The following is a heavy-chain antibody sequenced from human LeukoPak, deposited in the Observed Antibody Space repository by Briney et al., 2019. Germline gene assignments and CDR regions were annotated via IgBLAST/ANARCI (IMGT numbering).Heavy chain of an antibody. CDR1: GGSISSSSYF. CDR3: ARAYYYDSSGSYYFDY. Sequence: SETLSLTCIVSGGSISSSSYFWGWIRQPPGKGLEWIGSIYYSGSTYYNPSLKSRVTISVDTSKNQFSLKLSSVTAADTAVYYCARAYYYDSSGSYYFDYWGQGTLVTVSS. V-gene: IGHV4-39*07. J-gene: IGHJ4*02. CDR2: IYYSGST. D-gene: IGHD3-22*01.